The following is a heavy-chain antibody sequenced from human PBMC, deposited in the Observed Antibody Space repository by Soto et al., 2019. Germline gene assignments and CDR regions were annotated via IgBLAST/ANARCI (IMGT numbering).Heavy chain of an antibody. Sequence: SETLSLTCTVSGGSISSSSYYWGWIRQPPGKGLEWIGSIYYSGSTYYNPSLKSRVTISVDTSKNQFSLKLSSVTAADTAVYYCVGSGSYPQYYYYYYGMDVWGQGTTVTVSS. CDR3: VGSGSYPQYYYYYYGMDV. V-gene: IGHV4-39*01. CDR1: GGSISSSSYY. CDR2: IYYSGST. J-gene: IGHJ6*02. D-gene: IGHD3-10*01.